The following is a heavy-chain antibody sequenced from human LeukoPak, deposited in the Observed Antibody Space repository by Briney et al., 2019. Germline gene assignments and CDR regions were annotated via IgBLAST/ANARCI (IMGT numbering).Heavy chain of an antibody. CDR2: INPTGGST. CDR1: GYTFTSYY. J-gene: IGHJ4*02. V-gene: IGHV1-46*01. CDR3: AARLHRDFWSGSSPYDSSGYFGY. Sequence: ASVKVSCKASGYTFTSYYMHWVRQAPGQGLEWMGLINPTGGSTGYAQKFQGRVTITRDMSTSTAYMELSSLRSEDTAVYYCAARLHRDFWSGSSPYDSSGYFGYWGQGSQVTVSS. D-gene: IGHD3-3*01.